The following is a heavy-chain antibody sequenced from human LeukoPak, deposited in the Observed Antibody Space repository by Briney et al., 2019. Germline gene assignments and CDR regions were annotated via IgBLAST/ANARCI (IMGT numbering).Heavy chain of an antibody. CDR1: GFTFSSYA. Sequence: GSLRLSCATSGFTFSSYAMSWVRQAPGKGLEWVSAITGSGGTTSYADSVKGRFTISRDNSKNTLYLQMNSLRAEDTAVYYCANPFREIRYWGQGTLVTVSS. V-gene: IGHV3-23*01. J-gene: IGHJ4*02. CDR3: ANPFREIRY. CDR2: ITGSGGTT. D-gene: IGHD5-24*01.